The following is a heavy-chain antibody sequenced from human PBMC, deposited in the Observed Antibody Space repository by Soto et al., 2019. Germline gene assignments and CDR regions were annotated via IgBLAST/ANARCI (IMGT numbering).Heavy chain of an antibody. J-gene: IGHJ3*02. CDR2: IYYSGST. V-gene: IGHV4-31*03. D-gene: IGHD5-18*01. CDR1: GGSISSGGYY. Sequence: QVQLQESGPGLVKPSQTLSLTCTVSGGSISSGGYYWSWIRQHPGKGLEWIGYIYYSGSTYYNPSLKSRVTISVDTSKNQFSLKLSSVTAADTAMYYCARRATVQLWFFAFDIWGQGTMVTVSS. CDR3: ARRATVQLWFFAFDI.